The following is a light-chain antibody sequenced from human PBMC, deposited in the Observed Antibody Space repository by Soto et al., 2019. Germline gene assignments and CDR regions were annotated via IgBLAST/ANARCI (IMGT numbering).Light chain of an antibody. J-gene: IGKJ3*01. Sequence: DIQLTQSPSFLSASVGDRVTITCRASQGISSYLAWYQQKPGKAPKLLIYAASTLQSGVPSRFSGSGSGTEFTPTITRLKPEHCATYYCQQLNSYPLTFGPGTKVDIK. CDR3: QQLNSYPLT. CDR1: QGISSY. CDR2: AAS. V-gene: IGKV1-9*01.